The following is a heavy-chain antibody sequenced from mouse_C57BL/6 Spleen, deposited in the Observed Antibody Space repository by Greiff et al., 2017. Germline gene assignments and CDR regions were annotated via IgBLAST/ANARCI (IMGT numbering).Heavy chain of an antibody. Sequence: VQLQQPGAELVKPGASVKLSCKASGYTFTSYWMHWVKQRPGRGLEWIGRIDPNSGGTKYNEKFKSKATLTVDKPSSTAYMQLSSLTSADSAVYYCSIPSTVVSYYFDYWGQGTTLTVSS. CDR2: IDPNSGGT. V-gene: IGHV1-72*01. J-gene: IGHJ2*01. CDR3: SIPSTVVSYYFDY. D-gene: IGHD1-1*01. CDR1: GYTFTSYW.